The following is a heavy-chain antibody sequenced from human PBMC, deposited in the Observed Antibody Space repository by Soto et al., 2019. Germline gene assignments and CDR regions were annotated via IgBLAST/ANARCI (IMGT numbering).Heavy chain of an antibody. Sequence: PGGSLRLSCAGSGFTFSTFDIHWVRQAPGKGLEWVSGIGTLSDTFYAASVQGRFTISRRNAKNSVYLQMNSLRAGDTAVYYCVTAVRGYNANGDLWGQGTTVTVSS. CDR3: VTAVRGYNANGDL. V-gene: IGHV3-13*01. J-gene: IGHJ6*02. CDR2: IGTLSDT. CDR1: GFTFSTFD. D-gene: IGHD5-12*01.